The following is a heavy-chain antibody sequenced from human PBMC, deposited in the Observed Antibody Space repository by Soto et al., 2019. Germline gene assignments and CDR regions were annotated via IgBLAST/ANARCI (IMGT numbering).Heavy chain of an antibody. J-gene: IGHJ4*02. CDR2: IWYDGSNK. CDR1: GFNFRSYG. V-gene: IGHV3-33*01. D-gene: IGHD3-22*01. CDR3: ATWYYYDSSGYFDY. Sequence: PGGSLRLSCATSGFNFRSYGIHWVRQAPGKGLEWVGIIWYDGSNKYYADSVKGRFTISRDNSKNTLYLQMNSLRAEDTAVYYCATWYYYDSSGYFDYWGQGTLVTVSS.